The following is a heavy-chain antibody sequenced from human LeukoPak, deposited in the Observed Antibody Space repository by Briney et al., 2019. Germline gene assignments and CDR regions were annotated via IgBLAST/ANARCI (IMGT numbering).Heavy chain of an antibody. CDR3: ARAPRVAVAGITTY. V-gene: IGHV1-18*01. D-gene: IGHD6-19*01. Sequence: APVKVSCKASGYTFTSYGISWVRQAPGQGLEWMGWISAYNGNTNYAQKLQGRVTMTTDTSTSTAYMELRSLRSDDTAVYYCARAPRVAVAGITTYWGQGTLVTVSS. J-gene: IGHJ4*02. CDR1: GYTFTSYG. CDR2: ISAYNGNT.